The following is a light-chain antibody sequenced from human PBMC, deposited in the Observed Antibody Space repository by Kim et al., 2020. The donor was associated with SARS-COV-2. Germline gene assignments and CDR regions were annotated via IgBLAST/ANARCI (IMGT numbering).Light chain of an antibody. CDR2: GAS. V-gene: IGKV3-20*01. CDR1: QSVSNNC. CDR3: QQYDSSPKT. J-gene: IGKJ1*01. Sequence: APGEMATPSCRASQSVSNNCLAWYQQKRGQAPRLLIYGASGRATGTPDRFSGSGSGTDFTLIITRLEPEDFAVYYCQQYDSSPKTFGQGTKVDIK.